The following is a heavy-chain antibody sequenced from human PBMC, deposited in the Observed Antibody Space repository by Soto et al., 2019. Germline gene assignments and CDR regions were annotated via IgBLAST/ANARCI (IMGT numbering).Heavy chain of an antibody. J-gene: IGHJ4*02. Sequence: GGSLRLSCAASGFTFSSYGMHWVRQAPGKGLEWVAVIWYDGSNKYYADSVKGRFTISRDNSKNTLYLQMNSLRAEDTAVYYCARDAYGDPGPNYFDYWGQGTLVTVSS. D-gene: IGHD4-17*01. CDR1: GFTFSSYG. CDR2: IWYDGSNK. V-gene: IGHV3-33*01. CDR3: ARDAYGDPGPNYFDY.